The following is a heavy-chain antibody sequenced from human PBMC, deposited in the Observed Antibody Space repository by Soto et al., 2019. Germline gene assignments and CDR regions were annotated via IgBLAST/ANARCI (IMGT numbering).Heavy chain of an antibody. Sequence: PGGSLRHSCASSGFTFISYSMNWVRQAPGKGLEWVSSISSSSYIYYADSVKGRFTISRDNAKNSLYLQMNSLRAEDTAVYYCARESGSYFLGLDYWGQGTLVTVSS. V-gene: IGHV3-21*01. CDR2: ISSSSYI. J-gene: IGHJ4*02. CDR1: GFTFISYS. CDR3: ARESGSYFLGLDY. D-gene: IGHD1-26*01.